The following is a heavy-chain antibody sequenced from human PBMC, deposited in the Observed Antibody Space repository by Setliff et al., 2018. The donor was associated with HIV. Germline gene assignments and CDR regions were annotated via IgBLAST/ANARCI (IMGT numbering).Heavy chain of an antibody. CDR1: GFTFSSYG. CDR3: AEVDTAMVVHYYDSSGYLRPFDS. J-gene: IGHJ4*02. D-gene: IGHD3-22*01. V-gene: IGHV3-33*03. Sequence: GGSLRLSCAASGFTFSSYGMHWVRQAPGKGLEWVAYISYDGSEKYYVDSVKGRFSISRDNAKNSLYLQMNSLRAEDTAVYYCAEVDTAMVVHYYDSSGYLRPFDSWGQGTLVTVSS. CDR2: ISYDGSEK.